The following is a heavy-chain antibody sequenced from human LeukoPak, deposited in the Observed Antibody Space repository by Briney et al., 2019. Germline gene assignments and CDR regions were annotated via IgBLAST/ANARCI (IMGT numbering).Heavy chain of an antibody. J-gene: IGHJ5*02. D-gene: IGHD3-22*01. Sequence: ASVKVSCKASGGTFSSYAISWVRQAPGQGLEWMGGIIPIFGTANYAQKFQGRVTITADESTSTAYMELSSLRSEDTAVYYCARATYYYDSSGRLKMDWFDPWGQGTLVTVSS. CDR3: ARATYYYDSSGRLKMDWFDP. CDR1: GGTFSSYA. V-gene: IGHV1-69*13. CDR2: IIPIFGTA.